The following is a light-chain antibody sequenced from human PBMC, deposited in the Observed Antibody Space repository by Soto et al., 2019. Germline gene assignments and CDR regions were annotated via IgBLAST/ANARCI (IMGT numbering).Light chain of an antibody. Sequence: LTQAPGTLSLSPGERATLSCRASQTVNSRHLNWYQHKPGQAPRLLIYGASIRATGIPDRFSCSRSGADFSLTITRLEPEDSAVYYCQQFDDSRPAFTFGQGTKLEI. CDR3: QQFDDSRPAFT. V-gene: IGKV3-20*01. CDR2: GAS. CDR1: QTVNSRH. J-gene: IGKJ2*01.